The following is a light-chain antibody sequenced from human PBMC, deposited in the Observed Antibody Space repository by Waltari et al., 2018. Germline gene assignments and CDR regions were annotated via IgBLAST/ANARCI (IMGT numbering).Light chain of an antibody. CDR2: TPA. Sequence: QTVVTQEPSLSVSPGGTVTLTCAPSTGPVTTAYYPTWFQQKPGQAPRTLIYTPAHRHSSTPARFSGSVLGGKAALTLSDVQPEDEAVYYCLLHFGGVRPWVFGGGTKLTVL. CDR3: LLHFGGVRPWV. V-gene: IGLV7-43*01. J-gene: IGLJ3*02. CDR1: TGPVTTAYY.